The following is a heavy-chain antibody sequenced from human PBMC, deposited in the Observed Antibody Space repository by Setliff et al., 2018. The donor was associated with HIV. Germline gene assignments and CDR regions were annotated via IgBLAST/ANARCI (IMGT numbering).Heavy chain of an antibody. CDR1: GFTFGDYA. V-gene: IGHV3-49*03. Sequence: PGGSLRLSCSVSGFTFGDYAMSWFRQAPGKGLEWVGFIRDKTYGETTEYGASVKGRFTISRDDSKSIAYLQMNSLKTEDTAMYYCTRDSWRLREGSSPFDNWGQGTLVTVSS. J-gene: IGHJ4*02. CDR2: IRDKTYGETT. CDR3: TRDSWRLREGSSPFDN.